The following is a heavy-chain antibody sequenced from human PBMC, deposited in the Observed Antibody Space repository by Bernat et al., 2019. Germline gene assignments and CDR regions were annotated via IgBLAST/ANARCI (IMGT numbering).Heavy chain of an antibody. V-gene: IGHV3-23*01. CDR3: ARRGITFGGVIVDY. J-gene: IGHJ4*02. CDR2: ISGSGGST. D-gene: IGHD3-16*01. CDR1: GFTFSSYA. Sequence: EVQLLESGGTLVHPGGSLRLSCAASGFTFSSYAMSWVRQAPGKGLEWVSGISGSGGSTYYADSVKGRFTISRDNSKNTLYLQMNSLRDEDTAVYYCARRGITFGGVIVDYWGQGTLVTVSS.